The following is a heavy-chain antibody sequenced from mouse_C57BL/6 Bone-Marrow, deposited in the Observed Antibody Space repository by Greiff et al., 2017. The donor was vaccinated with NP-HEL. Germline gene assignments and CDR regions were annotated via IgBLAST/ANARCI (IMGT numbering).Heavy chain of an antibody. J-gene: IGHJ4*01. Sequence: EVKVVESGGGLVQPGGSLKLSCAASGFTFSDYGMAWVRQAPRKGPEWVAFISNLAYSIYYADTVTGRFTISRENAKNTLYLEMSSLRSEDTAMYYCARGNYPHAMDYWGQGTSVTVSS. D-gene: IGHD2-1*01. CDR1: GFTFSDYG. CDR2: ISNLAYSI. CDR3: ARGNYPHAMDY. V-gene: IGHV5-15*01.